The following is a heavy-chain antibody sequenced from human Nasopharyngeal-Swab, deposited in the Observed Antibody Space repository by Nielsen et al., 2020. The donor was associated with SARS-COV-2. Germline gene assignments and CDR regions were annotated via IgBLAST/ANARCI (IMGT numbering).Heavy chain of an antibody. V-gene: IGHV3-30*18. CDR1: GFTFSSYG. J-gene: IGHJ4*02. D-gene: IGHD6-13*01. CDR3: AKMAGYSSSWYGSSLIDY. Sequence: LSLTCAASGFTFSSYGMHWVRQAPGKGLGWGAVISYDGNNKYYADSVKGRFTISRDNSKNTLYLQMNSLRAEDTAVYYCAKMAGYSSSWYGSSLIDYWGQGTLVTVSS. CDR2: ISYDGNNK.